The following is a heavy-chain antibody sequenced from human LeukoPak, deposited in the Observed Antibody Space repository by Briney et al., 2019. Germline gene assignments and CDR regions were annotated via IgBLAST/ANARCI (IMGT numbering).Heavy chain of an antibody. J-gene: IGHJ4*02. CDR3: AKGSCSGSSCYPDY. D-gene: IGHD2-15*01. CDR1: GFTFSSYA. CDR2: ISGSGGST. V-gene: IGHV3-23*01. Sequence: GGSLRLSCAASGFTFSSYAMSWVRQAPGKGLEWVSAISGSGGSTYYADSVKGRFTISRDNSKNTLYLQMNSLRAEDTAVYYCAKGSCSGSSCYPDYWGQGTLVTVSS.